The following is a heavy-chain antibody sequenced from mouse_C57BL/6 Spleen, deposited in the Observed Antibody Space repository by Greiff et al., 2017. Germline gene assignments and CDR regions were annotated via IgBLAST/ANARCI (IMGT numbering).Heavy chain of an antibody. D-gene: IGHD2-1*01. V-gene: IGHV3-6*01. CDR1: GYSITSGYY. CDR3: AIDLLPWFAY. CDR2: ISYDGSN. Sequence: EVQLPQSGPGLVKPSQSLSLTCSVTGYSITSGYYWNWIRQFPGNKLEWMGYISYDGSNNYNPSLKNRISITRDTSKNQFFLKLNSVTTEDTATYYCAIDLLPWFAYRGQGTLVTVSA. J-gene: IGHJ3*01.